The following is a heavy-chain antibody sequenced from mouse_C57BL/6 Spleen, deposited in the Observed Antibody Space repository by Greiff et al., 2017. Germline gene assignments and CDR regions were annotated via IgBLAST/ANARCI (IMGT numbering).Heavy chain of an antibody. D-gene: IGHD2-3*01. Sequence: VQLKQSGPELVKPGASVKIPCKASGYTFTDYNMDWVKQSHGKSLEWIGDINPNNGGTIYNQKFKGKATLTVDKSSSTAYMELRSLTSEDTAVYYCARIYDGYYAMDYWGQGTSVTVSS. V-gene: IGHV1-18*01. CDR1: GYTFTDYN. CDR3: ARIYDGYYAMDY. J-gene: IGHJ4*01. CDR2: INPNNGGT.